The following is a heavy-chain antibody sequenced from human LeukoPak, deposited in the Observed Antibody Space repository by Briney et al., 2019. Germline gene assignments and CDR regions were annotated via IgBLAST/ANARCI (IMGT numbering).Heavy chain of an antibody. CDR3: ARSADIAVAGTRGADY. CDR1: GYSFTSYW. CDR2: IYPGDSDT. V-gene: IGHV5-51*01. Sequence: GEPLKISCKGSGYSFTSYWIGWVRQMPGKGLEWMGIIYPGDSDTRYSPSFQGQVTISADKSISTAYLQWSSLKASDTAMYCCARSADIAVAGTRGADYWGQGTLVTVSS. J-gene: IGHJ4*02. D-gene: IGHD6-19*01.